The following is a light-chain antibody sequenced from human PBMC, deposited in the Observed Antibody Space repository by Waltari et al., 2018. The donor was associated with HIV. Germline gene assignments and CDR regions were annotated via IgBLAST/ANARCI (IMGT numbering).Light chain of an antibody. V-gene: IGLV2-14*01. CDR1: PRDIGESNY. CDR2: EVS. Sequence: QSALTPPASVSGSPGQSITISCPGTPRDIGESNYVSWFPHHPAEAPKLIIFEVSNRPSGVSTRFSGSKSGNTASLTVSGLQPEDEADYYCSSYTNKYTWVFGGGTKLTVL. CDR3: SSYTNKYTWV. J-gene: IGLJ3*02.